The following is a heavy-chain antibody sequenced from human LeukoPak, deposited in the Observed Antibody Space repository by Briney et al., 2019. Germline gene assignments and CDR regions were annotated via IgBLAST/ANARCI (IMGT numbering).Heavy chain of an antibody. CDR1: GYTFTNFG. CDR2: ISAYNGNI. D-gene: IGHD6-13*01. V-gene: IGHV1-18*04. Sequence: ASVKVSCKPSGYTFTNFGVSWLRQAPGQGLEWMGWISAYNGNINYAQKLQGRVTMTTDTSTSTAYMELRSLRSDDTAVYYCARHIGATGTLSFFDYWGQGTLVTVSS. J-gene: IGHJ4*02. CDR3: ARHIGATGTLSFFDY.